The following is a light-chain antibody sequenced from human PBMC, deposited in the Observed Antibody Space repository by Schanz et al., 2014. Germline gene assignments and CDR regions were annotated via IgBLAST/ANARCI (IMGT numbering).Light chain of an antibody. CDR3: QQYNKWPPGT. CDR2: GAS. V-gene: IGKV3-15*01. Sequence: EIVMTQSPATLSVSPGERATLSCRASQSVGINLAWFQQTPGQAPRLLIHGASTRATGIPARFSGSGSGTEFTVTISSLRAEDVAVYYCQQYNKWPPGTFGQGTKLEIK. J-gene: IGKJ2*01. CDR1: QSVGIN.